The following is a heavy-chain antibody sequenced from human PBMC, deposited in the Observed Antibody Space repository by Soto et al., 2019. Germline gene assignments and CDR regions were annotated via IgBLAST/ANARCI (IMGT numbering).Heavy chain of an antibody. CDR1: GFTFSYYW. Sequence: PGGSLRLSCAASGFTFSYYWMHWVRQTPEKGLVWVARIYSDGSATTYADSVKGRFTISRDNSKNTLYLQMNSLRAEDTAVYYCAKQRSSSWSHFDYWGQGTLVTVSS. J-gene: IGHJ4*02. CDR3: AKQRSSSWSHFDY. V-gene: IGHV3-74*03. D-gene: IGHD6-13*01. CDR2: IYSDGSAT.